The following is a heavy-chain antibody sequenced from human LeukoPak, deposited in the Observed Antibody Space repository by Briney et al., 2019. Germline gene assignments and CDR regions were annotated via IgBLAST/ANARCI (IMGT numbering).Heavy chain of an antibody. D-gene: IGHD5-24*01. CDR3: AKDSNGYNSYNWFDP. CDR2: VSGGGDSA. CDR1: GFTFSHYA. Sequence: GGSLRLSCAASGFTFSHYAMNWVRQAPGKGLGWVSGVSGGGDSAYYADSVKGRFTISKGNSKNTLYLQMNSLRVEDTAVYYCAKDSNGYNSYNWFDPWGQGTLVTVSS. V-gene: IGHV3-23*01. J-gene: IGHJ5*02.